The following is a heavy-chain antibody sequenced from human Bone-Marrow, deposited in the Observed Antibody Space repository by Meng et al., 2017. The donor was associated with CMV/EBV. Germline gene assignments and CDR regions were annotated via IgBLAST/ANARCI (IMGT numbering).Heavy chain of an antibody. J-gene: IGHJ4*02. CDR1: GFTFSSYS. V-gene: IGHV3-21*01. Sequence: GGSLRLSCAASGFTFSSYSMNWVRQAPGKGLEWVSSISSSSSYIYYADSVKGRFTISRDNAKNSLYLQMNSLRAEDTAVYYCARDFSSVLNYIDFWGQGTLVNVSS. CDR2: ISSSSSYI. D-gene: IGHD2/OR15-2a*01. CDR3: ARDFSSVLNYIDF.